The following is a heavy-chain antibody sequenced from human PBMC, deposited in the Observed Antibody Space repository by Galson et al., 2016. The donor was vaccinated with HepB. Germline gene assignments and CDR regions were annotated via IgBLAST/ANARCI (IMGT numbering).Heavy chain of an antibody. Sequence: LRLSCAASGFVFSNFGLSWVRQAPGKGLEWVASISTRRTTYYSDSVQGRFTISRDNSKNALYLQMNSLRADDTAVYYCVKMGHCPAYGVCFNNYFHWWGHGTLVTVS. J-gene: IGHJ4*01. CDR2: ISTRRTT. CDR1: GFVFSNFG. V-gene: IGHV3-23*01. CDR3: VKMGHCPAYGVCFNNYFHW. D-gene: IGHD2-8*01.